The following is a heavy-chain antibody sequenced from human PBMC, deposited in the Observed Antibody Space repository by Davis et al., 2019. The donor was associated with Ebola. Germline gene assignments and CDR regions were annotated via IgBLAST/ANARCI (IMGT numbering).Heavy chain of an antibody. Sequence: PGGSLRLSCAASGFTFSSYAMHWVRQAPGKGLEWVAVISYDGSNKYYADSVKGRFTISRDNSKNTLYLQMNSLRAEDTAVYYCARDLEGPGYCSGGSCYRYRWFDPWGQGTLVTVSS. CDR3: ARDLEGPGYCSGGSCYRYRWFDP. V-gene: IGHV3-30*04. CDR2: ISYDGSNK. CDR1: GFTFSSYA. D-gene: IGHD2-15*01. J-gene: IGHJ5*02.